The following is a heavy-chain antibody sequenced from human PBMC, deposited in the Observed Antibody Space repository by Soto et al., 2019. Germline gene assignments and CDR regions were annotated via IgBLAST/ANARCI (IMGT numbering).Heavy chain of an antibody. Sequence: SETLSLTCTVSGGSISSGDYCWSWIRQPPGKGLEWIGYIYYSGSTYYNPSLKSRVTISVDTSKNQFSLKLSSVTAADTAVYYCARAGLEWSYNWFDPWGQGTLVTVSS. V-gene: IGHV4-30-4*01. CDR1: GGSISSGDYC. D-gene: IGHD3-3*01. CDR3: ARAGLEWSYNWFDP. CDR2: IYYSGST. J-gene: IGHJ5*02.